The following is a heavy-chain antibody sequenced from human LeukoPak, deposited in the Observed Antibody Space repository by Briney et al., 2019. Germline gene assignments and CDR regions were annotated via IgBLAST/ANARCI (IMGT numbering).Heavy chain of an antibody. CDR1: GGSIGTSW. CDR2: IHYSGAT. D-gene: IGHD2-15*01. V-gene: IGHV4-59*01. Sequence: SETLSLTCTVSGGSIGTSWWAWIRQPPGKGLEWVAYIHYSGATSYNPTLESRLTISLDMSNNQFSLKLSSVTAADTAVYYCARDSRGGGPDFDYWGQGVLVTVSS. CDR3: ARDSRGGGPDFDY. J-gene: IGHJ4*02.